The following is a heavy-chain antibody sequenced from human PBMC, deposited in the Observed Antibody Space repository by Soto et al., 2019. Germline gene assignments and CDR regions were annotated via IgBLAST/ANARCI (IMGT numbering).Heavy chain of an antibody. Sequence: QVQLVQSGGEVKKPGASVTVSCKASGYTFINYHITWVRQAPGQGLEWMAWINTYNGMTDYAQRFQGRVTMTRDTPTSTAYLELRNLGSDDTAVYFCAKSPRGEMATDWGQGTLVTVSS. CDR1: GYTFINYH. V-gene: IGHV1-18*01. CDR3: AKSPRGEMATD. CDR2: INTYNGMT. J-gene: IGHJ4*02. D-gene: IGHD5-12*01.